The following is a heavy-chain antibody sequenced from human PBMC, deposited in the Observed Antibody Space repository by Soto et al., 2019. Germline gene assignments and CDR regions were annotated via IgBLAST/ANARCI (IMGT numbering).Heavy chain of an antibody. CDR1: GFTFSSYA. CDR3: GSKGGYGGFDY. CDR2: ISYDGSNK. V-gene: IGHV3-30-3*01. D-gene: IGHD5-12*01. Sequence: QVQLVESGGGVVQPGRSLRLSCAASGFTFSSYAMHWVRQAPGKGLEWVAVISYDGSNKYYADSVKGRFTISRDNSKNTLYQQMNHLRAYDKAVDYFGSKGGYGGFDYLGQGTLVTVSS. J-gene: IGHJ4*01.